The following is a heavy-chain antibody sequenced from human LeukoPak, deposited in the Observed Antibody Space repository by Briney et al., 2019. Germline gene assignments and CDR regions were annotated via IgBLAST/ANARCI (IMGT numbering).Heavy chain of an antibody. CDR3: ARVIAAAGVYYFDY. D-gene: IGHD6-13*01. J-gene: IGHJ4*02. CDR1: GFTFSSYC. V-gene: IGHV3-30*03. CDR2: ISYDGSNK. Sequence: GGSLRLSCAASGFTFSSYCMSWVRQAPGKGLEWVAVISYDGSNKYYADSVKGRFTISRDNSKNTLYLQMNSLRAEDTAVYYCARVIAAAGVYYFDYWGQGTLVTVSS.